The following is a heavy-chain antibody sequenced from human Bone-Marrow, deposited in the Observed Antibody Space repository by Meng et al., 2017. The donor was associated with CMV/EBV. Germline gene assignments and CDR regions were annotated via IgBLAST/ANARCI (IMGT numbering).Heavy chain of an antibody. J-gene: IGHJ4*02. V-gene: IGHV1-2*02. CDR1: EYTFTGYY. CDR2: INPQSGGT. CDR3: ARELLHTSSHPFDY. D-gene: IGHD6-6*01. Sequence: ASVKVSCKASEYTFTGYYMHWVRRAPGQGLEWMGWINPQSGGTNYAQKFQGRVTLTRDTSISTGYTELSRLRSDDTAVYYCARELLHTSSHPFDYWGQGALVTVSS.